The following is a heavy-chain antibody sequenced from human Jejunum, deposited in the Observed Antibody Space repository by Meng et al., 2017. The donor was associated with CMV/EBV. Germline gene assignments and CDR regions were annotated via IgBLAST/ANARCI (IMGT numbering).Heavy chain of an antibody. J-gene: IGHJ4*02. V-gene: IGHV3-21*01. CDR1: VFRFITSS. Sequence: SVFRFITSSLVWVRQAPGKGLEWVSSIYGSSSYIYYADSVKGRFTISRDNAKNSLYLQMNSLRAADTAVYYCARGGGVAPYYFASWGQGTLVTVSS. CDR3: ARGGGVAPYYFAS. CDR2: IYGSSSYI. D-gene: IGHD3-3*01.